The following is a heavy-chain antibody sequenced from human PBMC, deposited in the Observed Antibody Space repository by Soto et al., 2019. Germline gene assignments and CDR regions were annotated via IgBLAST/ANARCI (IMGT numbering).Heavy chain of an antibody. D-gene: IGHD5-18*01. CDR3: ARRPRGYSYHFDY. Sequence: QITLKESGPTLVKPTQTLTLTCTFSGVSLSTRGVGVAWIRQPPGQALEWLALLYWDDDEGYSPSLKSRLTITKDTTKNQLVRTMTNMDPVDTATYYCARRPRGYSYHFDYWGQGTLVTVSS. CDR2: LYWDDDE. CDR1: GVSLSTRGVG. J-gene: IGHJ4*02. V-gene: IGHV2-5*02.